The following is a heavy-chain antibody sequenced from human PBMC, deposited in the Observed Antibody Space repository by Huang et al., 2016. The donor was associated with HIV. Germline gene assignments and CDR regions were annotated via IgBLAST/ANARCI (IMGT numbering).Heavy chain of an antibody. CDR1: RFTFSNYA. CDR3: ARDLWLRDLYYYYYMDV. Sequence: QVQLVESGGGVVQPGRSLRLSCAASRFTFSNYAMHWVRQAPGKGLEWVAVRSYDGSNKYYADSVKVRFTSSRDNSKNTLYLQMNSLRAEDTAVYYCARDLWLRDLYYYYYMDVWGKGTTVTVSS. V-gene: IGHV3-30-3*01. D-gene: IGHD5-12*01. CDR2: RSYDGSNK. J-gene: IGHJ6*03.